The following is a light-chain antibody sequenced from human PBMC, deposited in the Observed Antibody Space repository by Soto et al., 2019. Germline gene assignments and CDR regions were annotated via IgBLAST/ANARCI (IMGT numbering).Light chain of an antibody. J-gene: IGLJ2*01. V-gene: IGLV2-14*01. Sequence: QSVLTQPASVSGSPGQSITISCTGTSSDVGGYNYVSWYQHPPGKAPKVMIYEVTNRPSGVSNRFSGSKSGNTASLTISGLQAEDEADYYCSSYTSSGTLVVFGGGTKVTVL. CDR1: SSDVGGYNY. CDR3: SSYTSSGTLVV. CDR2: EVT.